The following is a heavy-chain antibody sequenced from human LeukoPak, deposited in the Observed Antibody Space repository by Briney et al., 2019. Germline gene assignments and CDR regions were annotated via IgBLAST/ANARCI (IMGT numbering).Heavy chain of an antibody. CDR1: GYSFDDYG. V-gene: IGHV3-20*04. CDR3: VRLGRDGYTYGAAY. J-gene: IGHJ1*01. Sequence: GGSLRPSCAGSGYSFDDYGMRWVRQAPGKGLEWVAGINWNGGSTGYAASVKGRCTISRDNAKNALYLEMNSLRAEDTAFYYCVRLGRDGYTYGAAYWGLGTLVTVSS. D-gene: IGHD5-24*01. CDR2: INWNGGST.